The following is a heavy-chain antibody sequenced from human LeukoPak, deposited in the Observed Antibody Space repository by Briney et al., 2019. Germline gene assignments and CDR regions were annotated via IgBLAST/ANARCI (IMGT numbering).Heavy chain of an antibody. D-gene: IGHD5-24*01. CDR3: AKDGGGWLQLSFDY. Sequence: GGSLRLSCAASGFTFSNYGIHWVRQAPGKGLEWVAFIRYDGSNKYYADSVKGRFTISRDNSKNTLFLQMNRLRAEDTAVYYCAKDGGGWLQLSFDYWGQGTLVTVSS. CDR1: GFTFSNYG. V-gene: IGHV3-30*02. J-gene: IGHJ4*02. CDR2: IRYDGSNK.